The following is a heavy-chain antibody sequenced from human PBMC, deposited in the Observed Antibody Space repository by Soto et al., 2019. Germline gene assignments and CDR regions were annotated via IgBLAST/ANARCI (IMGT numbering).Heavy chain of an antibody. CDR1: GFRFDGHA. J-gene: IGHJ4*02. Sequence: EVQLVESGGGLVQPGRSLRISCVGSGFRFDGHAMHWVRQSPGKGLEWVSGLGWDSGGIDYADFGKGRFTISRDNAKNSLYLQMNSLRAEDTSLSYCARLRYSEGTGNFDYWGQGTLVAVSS. D-gene: IGHD1-26*01. V-gene: IGHV3-9*01. CDR2: LGWDSGGI. CDR3: ARLRYSEGTGNFDY.